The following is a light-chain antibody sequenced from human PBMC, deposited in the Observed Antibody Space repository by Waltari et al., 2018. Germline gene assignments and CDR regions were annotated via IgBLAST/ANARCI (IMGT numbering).Light chain of an antibody. CDR1: QSISSY. V-gene: IGKV1-39*01. Sequence: DIQMTQSPSSLSASVGDRVTITCRASQSISSYLNWYQQKPGKAPKRLIYVASSLESGVPSRFSGSGSGTDFTLTISSLQPEDFATYYCQQRSNWLTFGGGTKVEIK. J-gene: IGKJ4*01. CDR3: QQRSNWLT. CDR2: VAS.